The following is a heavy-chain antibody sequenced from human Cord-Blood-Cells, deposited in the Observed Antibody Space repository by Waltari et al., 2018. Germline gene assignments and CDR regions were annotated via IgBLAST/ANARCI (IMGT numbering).Heavy chain of an antibody. CDR3: AIDPGGAAAGTHYYYGMDV. J-gene: IGHJ6*02. D-gene: IGHD6-13*01. CDR2: TYHSGRT. Sequence: QVQLQESGPGLVKPSGTLSLTCAVSGGSISSSNWWSWVRQPPGKGLGWIGETYHSGRTTSTPALKSRVTISVDRSKNQFSLKLSSVTAADTAVYYCAIDPGGAAAGTHYYYGMDVWGQGTTVTVSS. CDR1: GGSISSSNW. V-gene: IGHV4-4*02.